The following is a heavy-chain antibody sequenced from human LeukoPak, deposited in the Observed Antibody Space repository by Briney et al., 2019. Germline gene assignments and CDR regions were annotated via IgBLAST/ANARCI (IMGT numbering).Heavy chain of an antibody. CDR1: GFSFSSYA. D-gene: IGHD3-9*01. J-gene: IGHJ4*02. V-gene: IGHV3-23*01. CDR3: AKRSYDILTGFDY. CDR2: ISASGANA. Sequence: GGSLRLSCAASGFSFSSYAMSWVRQAPGRGLEWVSAISASGANAYYADSVKGRFTISRDNSKNTLYLQMNSLRAEDTAVYYCAKRSYDILTGFDYWGQGTLVTVSS.